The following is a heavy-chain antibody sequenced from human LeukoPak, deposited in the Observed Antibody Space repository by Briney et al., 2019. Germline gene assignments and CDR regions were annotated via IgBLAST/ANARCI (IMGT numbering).Heavy chain of an antibody. CDR2: IYHSGST. J-gene: IGHJ4*02. CDR3: ARGTTVTSFDY. Sequence: SQTQSLTCAVSGGSISSGGYSWSWIRQPPGKGLEWIGYIYHSGSTYYNPSLKSRVTISVDRSKNQFSLKLSSVTAADTAVYYCARGTTVTSFDYWGQGTLVTVSS. D-gene: IGHD4-17*01. V-gene: IGHV4-30-2*01. CDR1: GGSISSGGYS.